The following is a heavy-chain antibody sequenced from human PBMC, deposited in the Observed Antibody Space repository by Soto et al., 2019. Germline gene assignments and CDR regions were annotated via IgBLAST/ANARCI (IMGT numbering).Heavy chain of an antibody. Sequence: TMSLTCTVSGVSISSGNYYWSWIRQHPGKGLEWIGYIYYSGSTYYNPSLKSRVTISVDTSKKQFSLKLNSVTAADTAVYYCAIEGYSYGHGLDCWGKGTLGTVSS. CDR1: GVSISSGNYY. V-gene: IGHV4-31*03. CDR3: AIEGYSYGHGLDC. CDR2: IYYSGST. J-gene: IGHJ4*02. D-gene: IGHD5-18*01.